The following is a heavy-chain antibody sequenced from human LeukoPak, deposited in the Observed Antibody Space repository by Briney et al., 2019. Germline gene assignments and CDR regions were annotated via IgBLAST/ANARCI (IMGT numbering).Heavy chain of an antibody. V-gene: IGHV3-7*01. CDR1: GFSFSSYW. CDR3: VSGSLQWLY. CDR2: INPDGSNM. Sequence: GGSLRLSCAASGFSFSSYWMSWVRQAPGKGLEWVANINPDGSNMLYVDSVKGRFTISRDNAKNSLYLQMNNLRAEDTAVYFCVSGSLQWLYWGQGTLVTVSS. J-gene: IGHJ4*02. D-gene: IGHD6-19*01.